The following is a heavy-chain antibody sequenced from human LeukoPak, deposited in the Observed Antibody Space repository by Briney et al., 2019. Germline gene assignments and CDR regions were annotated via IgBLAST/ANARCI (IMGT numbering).Heavy chain of an antibody. D-gene: IGHD5-18*01. Sequence: GGSLRLSCAASGFTFSSYAMSWVRQAPGKGLEWVSAISGSGGSTYYADSVTGRFTISRDNSKNTLYLQMNSLRAEDTAVYYCARESSYGYGIDYWGQGTLVTVPS. V-gene: IGHV3-23*01. CDR2: ISGSGGST. J-gene: IGHJ4*02. CDR1: GFTFSSYA. CDR3: ARESSYGYGIDY.